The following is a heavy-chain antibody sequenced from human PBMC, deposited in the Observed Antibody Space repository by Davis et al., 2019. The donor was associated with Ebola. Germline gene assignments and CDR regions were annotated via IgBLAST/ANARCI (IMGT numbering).Heavy chain of an antibody. D-gene: IGHD1-26*01. CDR2: TYYRSKWYN. CDR3: ARDRVMGYYYYYYGMDV. V-gene: IGHV6-1*01. Sequence: SQTLSLTCAISGDSVSNNNVAWNWIRQSPSRGLEWLGRTYYRSKWYNDYAVSVKSRITINPDTSKNQFSLQLNSVTPEDTAVYYCARDRVMGYYYYYYGMDVWGQGTTVTVSS. J-gene: IGHJ6*02. CDR1: GDSVSNNNVA.